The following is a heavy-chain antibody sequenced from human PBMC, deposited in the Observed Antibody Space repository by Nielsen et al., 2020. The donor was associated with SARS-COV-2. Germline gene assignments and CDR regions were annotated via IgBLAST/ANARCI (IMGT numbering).Heavy chain of an antibody. J-gene: IGHJ6*02. Sequence: GGSLRLSCAASGFTFSSYWMSWVRQAPGKGLEWVANIKQDGSEKYYVDSVKGRFTISRDNAKNSLYLQMNSLRAEDTAVYYCARDLLSGAYYDFWSGYSEYYGMDVWGQGTTVTVSS. D-gene: IGHD3-3*01. CDR1: GFTFSSYW. CDR3: ARDLLSGAYYDFWSGYSEYYGMDV. CDR2: IKQDGSEK. V-gene: IGHV3-7*03.